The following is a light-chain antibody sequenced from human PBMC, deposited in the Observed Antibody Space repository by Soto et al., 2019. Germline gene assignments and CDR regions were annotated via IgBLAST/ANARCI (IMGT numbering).Light chain of an antibody. Sequence: EIVLTQSPGTLSLSPGERATLSCTASQSVSSSYLAWYQQKPGQAPRLLIYGASSRATGIPDRFSGSGSGTDFTLTISRLEPEDFAVYYCQQYGSSPWTFGKGTTVDIK. V-gene: IGKV3-20*01. CDR3: QQYGSSPWT. CDR1: QSVSSSY. J-gene: IGKJ1*01. CDR2: GAS.